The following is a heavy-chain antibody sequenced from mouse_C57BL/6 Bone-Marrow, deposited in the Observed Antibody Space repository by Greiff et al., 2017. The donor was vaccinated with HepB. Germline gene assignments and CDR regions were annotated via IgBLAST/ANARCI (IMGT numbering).Heavy chain of an antibody. CDR1: GFTFSDYY. CDR2: ISNGGGST. D-gene: IGHD1-1*01. Sequence: EVQGVDSGGGLVQPGGSLKLSCAASGFTFSDYYMYWVRQTPEKRLEWVAYISNGGGSTYYPDTVKGRFTISRDNAKNTLYLQMSRLKSEDTAMYYCARPSSYDWYFDVWGTGTTVTVSS. J-gene: IGHJ1*03. CDR3: ARPSSYDWYFDV. V-gene: IGHV5-12*01.